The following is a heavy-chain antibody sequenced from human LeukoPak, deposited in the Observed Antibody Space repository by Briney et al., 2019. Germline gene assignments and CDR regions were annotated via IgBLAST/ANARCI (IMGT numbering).Heavy chain of an antibody. Sequence: PGGSLRLSCTISGFAFSDYWMTWVRQAQGGGLEWVANTRGDGEKKNYVDSVKGRFTISRDDARKSLYLQMSSLRAEDTAVYYCARDVSPGITVAGITLDYWGQGTLVTVSS. CDR2: TRGDGEKK. CDR1: GFAFSDYW. V-gene: IGHV3-7*03. CDR3: ARDVSPGITVAGITLDY. J-gene: IGHJ4*02. D-gene: IGHD6-19*01.